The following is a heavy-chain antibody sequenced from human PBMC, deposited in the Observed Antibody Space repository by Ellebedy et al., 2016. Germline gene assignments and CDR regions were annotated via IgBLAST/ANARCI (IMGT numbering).Heavy chain of an antibody. CDR3: ARERVAMALYYYYYGMDV. CDR1: GLPFSTFF. J-gene: IGHJ6*02. CDR2: ISANGNKR. D-gene: IGHD5-12*01. Sequence: GGSLRLSXAVSGLPFSTFFMSWVRQAPGKGLEWVATISANGNKRDLADSVKGRFTISRENAKNSSYLQMNSLRDEDTAVYYCARERVAMALYYYYYGMDVWGQGTTVTVSS. V-gene: IGHV3-21*01.